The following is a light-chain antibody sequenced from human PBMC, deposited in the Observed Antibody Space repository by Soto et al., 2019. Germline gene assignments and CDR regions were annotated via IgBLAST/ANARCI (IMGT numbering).Light chain of an antibody. V-gene: IGLV2-11*01. Sequence: QLVLTQPRSVSGSPGQSVTISCTGTSSDVGAYNYVSWYQHHPGKAPKVMIYDVSERPSGVPDRFSGSKSDNKASLTISGLQAEDEADYYCCSYAGSYSWVFGGGTTLTVL. CDR2: DVS. J-gene: IGLJ3*02. CDR3: CSYAGSYSWV. CDR1: SSDVGAYNY.